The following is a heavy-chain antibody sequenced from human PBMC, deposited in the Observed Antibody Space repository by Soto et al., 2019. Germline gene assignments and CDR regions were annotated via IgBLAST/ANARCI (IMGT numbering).Heavy chain of an antibody. CDR1: GGTFSRYS. CDR3: AREDRDRETGLVPAAIDGMDV. CDR2: IIPMFGIA. V-gene: IGHV1-69*08. Sequence: QVQLVQSGAEVKKPGSSVKVSCKASGGTFSRYSITWVRQAPGHGLEWIGRIIPMFGIASYAQKFQGRVTITADESTSTAYMELSSLRSDDTAVYYCAREDRDRETGLVPAAIDGMDVWGLGTTVTVSS. D-gene: IGHD2-2*01. J-gene: IGHJ6*02.